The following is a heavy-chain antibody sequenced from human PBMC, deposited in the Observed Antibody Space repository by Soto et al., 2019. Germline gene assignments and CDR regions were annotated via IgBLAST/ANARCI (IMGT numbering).Heavy chain of an antibody. CDR3: ARDREVLWPGDYGMDV. J-gene: IGHJ6*02. CDR1: GYTFTSYD. D-gene: IGHD1-26*01. V-gene: IGHV1-18*01. CDR2: ISAYNGKT. Sequence: QVQLVQSGAEVKKPGASVKVSCKASGYTFTSYDISWVRQAPGQGLEWMGWISAYNGKTNYAQKLQGRVTMTPDTSTSTAYMELRSLRSDDTAVYYCARDREVLWPGDYGMDVWGQGTTVTVSS.